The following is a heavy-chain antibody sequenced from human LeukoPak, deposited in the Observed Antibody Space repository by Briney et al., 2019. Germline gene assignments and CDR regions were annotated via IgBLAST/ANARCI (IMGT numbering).Heavy chain of an antibody. CDR2: IIPIFGTA. CDR1: GCTFSSYA. Sequence: ASVKVSCKASGCTFSSYAISWVRQPPGPGLEWMGGIIPIFGTANYAQKFQGRVTITTDESTSTDYMEMSSLRSEDTAVYYCARGYSGIHIYYWGEETLVTVS. CDR3: ARGYSGIHIYY. V-gene: IGHV1-69*05. J-gene: IGHJ4*02. D-gene: IGHD1-26*01.